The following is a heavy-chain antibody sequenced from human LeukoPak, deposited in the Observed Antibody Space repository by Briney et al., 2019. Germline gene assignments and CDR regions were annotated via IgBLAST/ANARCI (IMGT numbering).Heavy chain of an antibody. V-gene: IGHV3-30*03. CDR1: GFTFSSYG. D-gene: IGHD5-12*01. CDR2: ISYDGSNK. J-gene: IGHJ4*02. Sequence: GRSLRLSCAASGFTFSSYGMHWVRQAPGKGLEWVAVISYDGSNKYYADSVKGRFTISRDSSKNTLYLQMNSLRAEDTAVYYCARDSGYGFDYWGQGTLVTVSS. CDR3: ARDSGYGFDY.